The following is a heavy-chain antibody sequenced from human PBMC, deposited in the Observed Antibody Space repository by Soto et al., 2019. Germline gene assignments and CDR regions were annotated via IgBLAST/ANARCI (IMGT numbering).Heavy chain of an antibody. CDR2: ISGSGGST. CDR3: AKHSQGRYFDY. Sequence: EVQLLESGGGLVQPGGSLRLSCAASGFTFSSYAMSWVRQAPGKGLEWVSAISGSGGSTYYADSVKGRFTISRDNSKNTLYLQMNSRRAQDTAVYDCAKHSQGRYFDYWGQGTLVTVST. V-gene: IGHV3-23*01. CDR1: GFTFSSYA. D-gene: IGHD2-15*01. J-gene: IGHJ4*02.